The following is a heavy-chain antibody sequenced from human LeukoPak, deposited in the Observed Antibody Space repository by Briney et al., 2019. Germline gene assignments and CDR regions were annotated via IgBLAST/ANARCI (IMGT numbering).Heavy chain of an antibody. D-gene: IGHD3-22*01. Sequence: GASVKVSCKASGYTFTSYGISWVRQAPGQGLEWMGWISAYNGNTNYAQKLQGGVTMTTDTSTSTAYMELRSLRSDDTAVYYCARDRILHYYDSSGYYSYWGQGTLVTVSS. CDR1: GYTFTSYG. CDR2: ISAYNGNT. CDR3: ARDRILHYYDSSGYYSY. V-gene: IGHV1-18*01. J-gene: IGHJ4*02.